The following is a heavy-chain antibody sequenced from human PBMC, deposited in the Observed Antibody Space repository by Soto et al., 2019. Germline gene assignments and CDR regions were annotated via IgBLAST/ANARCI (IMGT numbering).Heavy chain of an antibody. CDR3: EKNRPPPYYYGLDV. V-gene: IGHV1-18*01. CDR2: ISGYNGDT. Sequence: QGQLVQSGAEVKKPGASVKVSCKASGYTFTRYGISWVRQAPGQGLEWMGWISGYNGDTKYAQKFQGRVTMTIDTSTTTALMERRSLSADDAVVYCSEKNRPPPYYYGLDVWGQGTTVTVSS. J-gene: IGHJ6*02. CDR1: GYTFTRYG.